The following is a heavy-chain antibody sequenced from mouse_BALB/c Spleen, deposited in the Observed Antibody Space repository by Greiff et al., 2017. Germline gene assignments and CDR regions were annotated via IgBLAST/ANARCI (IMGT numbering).Heavy chain of an antibody. D-gene: IGHD2-2*01. J-gene: IGHJ2*01. CDR1: GYTFTDYY. CDR2: IYSGSGNT. V-gene: IGHV1-77*01. Sequence: VQLVESGAELVRPGASVKLSCKASGYTFTDYYISWVKQRPGQGLEWIGEIYSGSGNTYYNEKFKGKATLTADKSFSTAYMQLSSLTSEDAAVYFCSRGGGYGDFDYWGQGTTLTVSS. CDR3: SRGGGYGDFDY.